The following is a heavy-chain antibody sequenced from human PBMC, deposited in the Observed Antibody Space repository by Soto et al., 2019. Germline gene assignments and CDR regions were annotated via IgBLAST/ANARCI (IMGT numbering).Heavy chain of an antibody. J-gene: IGHJ6*02. CDR1: GGTFSNYA. D-gene: IGHD3-10*01. Sequence: SVKVSCKGSGGTFSNYAISWVRQAPGQGLEWVGGIIPMFGTSNYAQNFQGRVSITADESTSTAYMELSSLRSEDTAVYYCARGVRTGFYGMDVWGQGTTVTVSS. V-gene: IGHV1-69*13. CDR2: IIPMFGTS. CDR3: ARGVRTGFYGMDV.